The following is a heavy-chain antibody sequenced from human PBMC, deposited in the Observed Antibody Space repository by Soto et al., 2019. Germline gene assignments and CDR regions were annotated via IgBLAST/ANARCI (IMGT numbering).Heavy chain of an antibody. J-gene: IGHJ4*02. V-gene: IGHV3-30-3*01. CDR2: ISYDGSNK. CDR3: ARAGGLTLNFDY. CDR1: GFTFSSYA. Sequence: ESGGGVVQPGRSLRLSCAASGFTFSSYAMHWVRQAPGKGLEWVAVISYDGSNKYYADSVKGRFTISRDNSKNTLYLQMNSLRAEDTAVYYCARAGGLTLNFDYWGQGTLVTVSS. D-gene: IGHD3-10*01.